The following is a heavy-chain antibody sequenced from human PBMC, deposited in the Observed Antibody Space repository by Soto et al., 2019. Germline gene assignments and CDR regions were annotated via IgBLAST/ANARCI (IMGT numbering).Heavy chain of an antibody. Sequence: QVQLVQSGAEVKKPGASVKVSCKASGYTFTSYDINWVRQATGQGLEWMGWMNPNSGNTGYAQKFQGRVTMTRNTSISTAYMELSSLRSEDTAVXYCAXYXDDYYGMDVWGQGTTVTVSS. CDR1: GYTFTSYD. CDR2: MNPNSGNT. V-gene: IGHV1-8*01. J-gene: IGHJ6*02. CDR3: AXYXDDYYGMDV.